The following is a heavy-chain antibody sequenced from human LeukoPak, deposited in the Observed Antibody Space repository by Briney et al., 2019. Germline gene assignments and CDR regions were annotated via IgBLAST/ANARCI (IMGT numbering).Heavy chain of an antibody. CDR1: GFTFSNAW. CDR2: IKSKTAGGTT. J-gene: IGHJ4*02. Sequence: PGGSLRLSCTASGFTFSNAWMNWVRQAPGKGLEWVGRIKSKTAGGTTDYAAPVKGRFTIPRDDSKDTLYLQMNSLKTEDTAVYYCAREWDYWGQGTLVTVSS. V-gene: IGHV3-15*01. CDR3: AREWDY.